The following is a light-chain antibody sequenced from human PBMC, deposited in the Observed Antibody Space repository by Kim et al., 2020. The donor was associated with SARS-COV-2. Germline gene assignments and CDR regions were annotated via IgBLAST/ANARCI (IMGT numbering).Light chain of an antibody. CDR2: KAS. CDR3: QQYNSAPWT. CDR1: QSISSW. J-gene: IGKJ1*01. Sequence: ASGGDRVTITCRASQSISSWLAWYQQKPGKAPKLLIDKASSLESGVPSRFSGSGSGTEFTLTISSLQPDDVATYHCQQYNSAPWTFGQGTKVDIK. V-gene: IGKV1-5*03.